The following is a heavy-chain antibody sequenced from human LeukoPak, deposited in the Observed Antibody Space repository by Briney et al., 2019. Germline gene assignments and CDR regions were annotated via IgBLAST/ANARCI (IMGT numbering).Heavy chain of an antibody. CDR1: GFTFSSYG. Sequence: LSGGSLRLSCAASGFTFSSYGMHWVRQAPGKGLEWVAVISYDGSNKYYADSVKGRFTISRDNSKNTLYLQMNSLRAEDTAVYYCAKDLRYYGSGSYPAYFDYWGQGTLVTVSS. V-gene: IGHV3-30*18. CDR3: AKDLRYYGSGSYPAYFDY. D-gene: IGHD3-10*01. CDR2: ISYDGSNK. J-gene: IGHJ4*02.